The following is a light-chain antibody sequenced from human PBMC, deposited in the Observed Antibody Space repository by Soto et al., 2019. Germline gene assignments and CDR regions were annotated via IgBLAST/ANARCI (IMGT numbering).Light chain of an antibody. V-gene: IGLV1-44*01. CDR2: SNN. CDR3: AAWDDSLNGDVV. CDR1: SSNIGSNT. Sequence: QSVLTQPPSASGTPGQRVTISCSGSSSNIGSNTVTWYQQLPGTAPKLLIYSNNQRPSGVPDRFSGSKSGTSASLAISGLQSEDEADYYWAAWDDSLNGDVVFGGGTKETVI. J-gene: IGLJ2*01.